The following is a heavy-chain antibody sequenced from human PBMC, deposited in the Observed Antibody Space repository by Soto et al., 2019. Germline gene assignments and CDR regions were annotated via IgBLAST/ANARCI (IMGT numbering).Heavy chain of an antibody. Sequence: QVQLQESGQGLVKPSQILSLTSTDSGGSISSGGYYWSLIRQHPGKGLEWIGYIYYSGSTYYNPYLKRRVNISVDASKNQFSLKLSFVTAADTAVYYCARARTYYDYVWGSYRPTHYFDYWGQGTLVTVSS. CDR2: IYYSGST. D-gene: IGHD3-16*02. CDR1: GGSISSGGYY. J-gene: IGHJ4*02. CDR3: ARARTYYDYVWGSYRPTHYFDY. V-gene: IGHV4-31*03.